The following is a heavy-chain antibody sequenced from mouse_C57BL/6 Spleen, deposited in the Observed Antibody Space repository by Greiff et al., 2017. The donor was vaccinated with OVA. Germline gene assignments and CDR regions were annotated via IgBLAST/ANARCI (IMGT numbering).Heavy chain of an antibody. CDR3: ALISTVVGYFDY. CDR1: GYTFTSYW. CDR2: IHPSDSDT. D-gene: IGHD1-1*01. J-gene: IGHJ2*01. Sequence: QVQLQQPGAELVKPGASVKVSCKASGYTFTSYWMHWVKQRPGQGLEWIGRIHPSDSDTNYNQKFKGKATLTVDRSSSTSYVRLSVLTSEDSAVYYCALISTVVGYFDYWGQGTTLTVSS. V-gene: IGHV1-74*01.